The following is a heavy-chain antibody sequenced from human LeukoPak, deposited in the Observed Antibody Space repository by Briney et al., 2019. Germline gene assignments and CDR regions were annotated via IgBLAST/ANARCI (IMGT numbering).Heavy chain of an antibody. V-gene: IGHV1-2*06. D-gene: IGHD3-22*01. CDR2: INPNSGGT. CDR3: ARGHSSGSPPYYYYYGMDV. CDR1: GYTFTGYY. Sequence: ASVKVSCKASGYTFTGYYMHWVRQAPGQGLEWMGRINPNSGGTNYAQKFQGRVTMTRDTSISTAYMELSRLRSDDTAMYYCARGHSSGSPPYYYYYGMDVWGQGTTVTVSS. J-gene: IGHJ6*02.